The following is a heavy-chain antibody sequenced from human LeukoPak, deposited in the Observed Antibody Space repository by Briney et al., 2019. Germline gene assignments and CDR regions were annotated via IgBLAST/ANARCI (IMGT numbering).Heavy chain of an antibody. D-gene: IGHD5-18*01. CDR1: RYTFTGYY. Sequence: ASVKVSCKACRYTFTGYYMHWVRQAPGQGLEGMGWINPNSSGTNYAQKFQGRVTMTRDTSISPAYMELSRLRSDDAAVYYCARDRSLDTAMANDFDIWGQGTMVTVSS. CDR3: ARDRSLDTAMANDFDI. CDR2: INPNSSGT. J-gene: IGHJ3*02. V-gene: IGHV1-2*02.